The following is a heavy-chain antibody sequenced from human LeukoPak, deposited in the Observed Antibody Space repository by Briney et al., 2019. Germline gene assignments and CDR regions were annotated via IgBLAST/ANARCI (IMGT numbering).Heavy chain of an antibody. CDR1: GYTFTGYY. J-gene: IGHJ3*02. CDR2: ISPNSGGT. V-gene: IGHV1-2*02. CDR3: ARDRVIVGPSDGFDI. Sequence: ASLKVSCKASGYTFTGYYVNWVRQAPGQGLEWMGWISPNSGGTNYAQKFQGRVTMSRDTSISTAYMELSRLRSDDTALYYCARDRVIVGPSDGFDIWGQGTMVTVSS. D-gene: IGHD3-22*01.